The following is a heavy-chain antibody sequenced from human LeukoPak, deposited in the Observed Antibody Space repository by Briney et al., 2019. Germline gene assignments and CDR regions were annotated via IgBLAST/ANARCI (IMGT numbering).Heavy chain of an antibody. CDR1: GYTFTSYD. J-gene: IGHJ6*04. Sequence: ASVKVSCKASGYTFTSYDIHWVRQATGQGLEWMGWMNPNSGNPGYAQKFQGRVTMTRNTSISTAYMELSSLRSEDTAVYYCALSSGWFGISYYYYYYGMDVWGKGPTVNVS. V-gene: IGHV1-8*01. CDR3: ALSSGWFGISYYYYYYGMDV. CDR2: MNPNSGNP. D-gene: IGHD6-19*01.